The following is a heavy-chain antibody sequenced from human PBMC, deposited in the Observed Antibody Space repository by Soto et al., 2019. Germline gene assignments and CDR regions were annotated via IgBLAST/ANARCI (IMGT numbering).Heavy chain of an antibody. CDR2: MNPNSGNT. CDR3: ATPSYSNYYYYYGMDV. J-gene: IGHJ6*02. CDR1: GYTFTSYD. D-gene: IGHD4-4*01. V-gene: IGHV1-8*01. Sequence: ASVKVSCKASGYTFTSYDINWVRQATGQGLEWMGWMNPNSGNTGYAQKFQGRVTMTRNTSISTAYMELSSLRSEDTAVYYCATPSYSNYYYYYGMDVWGQGTTVTVSS.